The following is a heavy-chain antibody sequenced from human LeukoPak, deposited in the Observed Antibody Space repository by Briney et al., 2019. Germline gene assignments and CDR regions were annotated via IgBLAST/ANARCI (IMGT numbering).Heavy chain of an antibody. J-gene: IGHJ6*02. CDR2: INTNTGNP. CDR1: GYTFTSYA. CDR3: ARGQPRTTYYDFWSGYYTEENYGMDV. Sequence: GASVKVSCKASGYTFTSYAMNWVRQAPGQGPEWMGWINTNTGNPTYAQGFTGRFVFSLDTSVSTAYLQISSLKAEDTAVYYCARGQPRTTYYDFWSGYYTEENYGMDVWGQGTTVTVSS. D-gene: IGHD3-3*01. V-gene: IGHV7-4-1*02.